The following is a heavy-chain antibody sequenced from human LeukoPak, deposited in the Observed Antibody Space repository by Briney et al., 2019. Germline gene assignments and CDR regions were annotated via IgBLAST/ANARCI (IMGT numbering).Heavy chain of an antibody. J-gene: IGHJ4*02. CDR2: INQSGST. Sequence: PSETLSLTCAVYGGSFSDNDWSWIRQPPGKGLEWIGEINQSGSTSSNASLKSRVSMSVDTSKNQFSLKLSSVTAADTAVFYCARENSGSYREFDYWGQGTLVTVSS. D-gene: IGHD1-26*01. CDR3: ARENSGSYREFDY. V-gene: IGHV4-34*01. CDR1: GGSFSDND.